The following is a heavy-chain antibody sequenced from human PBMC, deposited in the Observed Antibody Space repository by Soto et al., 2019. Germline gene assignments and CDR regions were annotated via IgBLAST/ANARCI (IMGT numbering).Heavy chain of an antibody. D-gene: IGHD6-6*01. CDR1: GGSISSGGYY. J-gene: IGHJ4*02. CDR2: IYYSGST. CDR3: AGGRPNTSSKANYFDY. Sequence: QVQLQESGPGLVKPSQTLSLTCTVSGGSISSGGYYWSWIRQHPGKGLEWIGYIYYSGSTYYNPSLKSRVTTSVDASKNQISLKLSSVTAADTAVYYCAGGRPNTSSKANYFDYWGQGTLVTVSS. V-gene: IGHV4-31*03.